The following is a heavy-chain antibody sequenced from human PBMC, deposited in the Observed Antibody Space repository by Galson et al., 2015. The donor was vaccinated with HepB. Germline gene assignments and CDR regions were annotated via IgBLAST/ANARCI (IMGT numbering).Heavy chain of an antibody. CDR3: AADSYYADEDFNY. V-gene: IGHV1-58*01. D-gene: IGHD3-10*01. J-gene: IGHJ4*02. CDR1: GFTFPTSD. Sequence: SVKVSCKASGFTFPTSDVQWVRQARGQRLEWIGWIVVGSGYTKYAKKFQERVTITRDMATKTAYLELGSLRSEDTAVYYCAADSYYADEDFNYWGQGTLVTVSS. CDR2: IVVGSGYT.